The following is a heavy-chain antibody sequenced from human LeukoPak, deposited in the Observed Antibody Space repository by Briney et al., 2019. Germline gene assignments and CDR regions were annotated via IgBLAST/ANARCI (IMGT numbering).Heavy chain of an antibody. Sequence: GGSLRLSCAASGFTVSSNYMSWVRQAPGKGLEWVSVIYSGGGTYYADSVKGRFTISRHNSKNTLYLQMNSLRAEDTAVYYCANPAPPQKRLRFDPWGQGTLVTVSS. J-gene: IGHJ5*02. CDR3: ANPAPPQKRLRFDP. D-gene: IGHD3-3*01. CDR2: IYSGGGT. V-gene: IGHV3-53*01. CDR1: GFTVSSNY.